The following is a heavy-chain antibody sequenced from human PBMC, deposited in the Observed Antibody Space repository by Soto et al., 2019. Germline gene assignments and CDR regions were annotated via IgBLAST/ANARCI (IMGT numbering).Heavy chain of an antibody. Sequence: GGSLRLSCAASGFTFSSYGMHWVRQAPGKGLEWVAVISYEGSNKYYADSVKGRFTISRDNSKNTLYLQMNSLRAGDTAVYYCAKDLVYGDDYWGQGTLVTVSS. V-gene: IGHV3-30*18. D-gene: IGHD4-17*01. CDR3: AKDLVYGDDY. CDR2: ISYEGSNK. CDR1: GFTFSSYG. J-gene: IGHJ4*02.